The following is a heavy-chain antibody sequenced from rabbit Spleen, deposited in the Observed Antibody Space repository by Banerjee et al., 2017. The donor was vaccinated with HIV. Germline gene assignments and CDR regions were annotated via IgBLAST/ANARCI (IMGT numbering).Heavy chain of an antibody. D-gene: IGHD5-1*01. CDR2: IAGSSSGFT. J-gene: IGHJ4*01. CDR1: GFSFSSNDY. CDR3: ARAGEGGDGYLNL. V-gene: IGHV1S40*01. Sequence: QSLEESGGDLVKPGASLTLTCTASGFSFSSNDYMCWVRQAPGKGLEWISCIAGSSSGFTYSATWAKGRFTCSKTSSTTVTLQMTSLTVADTATYFCARAGEGGDGYLNLWGPGTLVTVS.